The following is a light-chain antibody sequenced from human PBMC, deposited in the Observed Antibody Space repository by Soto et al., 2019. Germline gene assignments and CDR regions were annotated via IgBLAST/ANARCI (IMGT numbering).Light chain of an antibody. CDR3: QQYYSYPWT. CDR2: AAS. Sequence: AIRMTQSPSSLSASTGDRVTITCRASQGISSYLAWYQQKPGKAPKLLIYAASTLQSGVPSRFSGSGSRTDFTLTISGLQSEDFATYYCQQYYSYPWTFGQGTKVEIK. J-gene: IGKJ1*01. CDR1: QGISSY. V-gene: IGKV1-8*01.